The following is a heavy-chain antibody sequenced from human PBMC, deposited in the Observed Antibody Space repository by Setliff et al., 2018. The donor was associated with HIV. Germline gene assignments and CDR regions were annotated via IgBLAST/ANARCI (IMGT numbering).Heavy chain of an antibody. J-gene: IGHJ6*01. CDR3: ARRGLVDYAMDV. V-gene: IGHV4-39*01. CDR2: IYYSGST. D-gene: IGHD2-8*02. CDR1: GGSISSSNYY. Sequence: SETLSLTCTVSGGSISSSNYYWGWIRQPPGKGLEWIGSIYYSGSTYYNPSLKSRVTISVDTSKNQISLKLSSVTAADTAVYYCARRGLVDYAMDVWGQGTTVTVSS.